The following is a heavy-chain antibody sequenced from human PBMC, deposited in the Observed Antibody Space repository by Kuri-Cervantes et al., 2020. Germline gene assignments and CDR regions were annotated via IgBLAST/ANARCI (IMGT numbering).Heavy chain of an antibody. D-gene: IGHD6-19*01. V-gene: IGHV3-48*01. J-gene: IGHJ4*02. Sequence: GSLRLSCTASGFTFTNSGVNWVRQAPGEGLEWLSYISGSSSTIYYADSVRGRFIISRDNAKNSLYLQMNSLRAEDTAVYYCARDLGGTYKGLAVTGTDGDWGQGTLVTVSS. CDR1: GFTFTNSG. CDR2: ISGSSSTI. CDR3: ARDLGGTYKGLAVTGTDGD.